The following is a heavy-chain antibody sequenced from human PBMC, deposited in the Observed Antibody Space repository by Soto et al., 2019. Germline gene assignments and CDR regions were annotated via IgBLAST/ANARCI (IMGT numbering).Heavy chain of an antibody. D-gene: IGHD3-22*01. Sequence: ASVKVSCKASGYTFTHYHVYWVRQAPGRGLEWLGMINPSGGSTTYAQNLQGRVTMTRDTSTYTVYMELSSLRSEDTAVYYCAREAINSSGYSRYFQHWGQGTLVTVSS. CDR3: AREAINSSGYSRYFQH. V-gene: IGHV1-46*01. CDR1: GYTFTHYH. J-gene: IGHJ1*01. CDR2: INPSGGST.